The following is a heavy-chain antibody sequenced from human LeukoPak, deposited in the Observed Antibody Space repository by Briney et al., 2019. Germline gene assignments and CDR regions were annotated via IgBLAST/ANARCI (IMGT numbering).Heavy chain of an antibody. CDR1: GYTVSGEY. CDR3: ARVGAAYQDSNY. D-gene: IGHD1-26*01. Sequence: GASVKDSCMASGYTVSGEYMHWLRQAPGQGLERMRWLNPNSGGTNYAQKFQGRVTMTRDTSISTAYMELSRLRSDDTAVYFCARVGAAYQDSNYWGQGTLVTVSS. CDR2: LNPNSGGT. J-gene: IGHJ4*02. V-gene: IGHV1-2*02.